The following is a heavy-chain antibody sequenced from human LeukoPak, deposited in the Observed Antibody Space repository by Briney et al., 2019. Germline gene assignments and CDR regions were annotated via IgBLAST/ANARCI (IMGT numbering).Heavy chain of an antibody. D-gene: IGHD2-15*01. V-gene: IGHV3-7*01. J-gene: IGHJ4*02. CDR1: GFRFGSDW. Sequence: GGSLRLSXAASGFRFGSDWMSWVRQAPGKGLEWVANIKQDGSEKYYVDSVKGRFTISRDNAKNSLYLQMNSLRAEDTAVYYCARDLLYCSGGSCYQGTFDYWGQGTLVTVSS. CDR2: IKQDGSEK. CDR3: ARDLLYCSGGSCYQGTFDY.